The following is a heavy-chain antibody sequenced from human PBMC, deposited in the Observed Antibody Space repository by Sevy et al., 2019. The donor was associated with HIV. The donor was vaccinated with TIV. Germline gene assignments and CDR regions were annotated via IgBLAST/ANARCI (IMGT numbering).Heavy chain of an antibody. CDR3: ARGGAGFGSGSDAPFDV. CDR1: GGSINSFY. V-gene: IGHV4-59*12. CDR2: IYHSGTT. J-gene: IGHJ4*02. Sequence: SETLSLTCTVSGGSINSFYWSWVRQTPGKGLEWIGYIYHSGTTKHNASLKSRIAISMDTSNNQFSLRVRPVTAADTAVYFCARGGAGFGSGSDAPFDVWGQGALVTVSS. D-gene: IGHD3-10*01.